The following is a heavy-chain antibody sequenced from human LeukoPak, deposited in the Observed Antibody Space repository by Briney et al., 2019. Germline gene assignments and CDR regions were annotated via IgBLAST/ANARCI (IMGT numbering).Heavy chain of an antibody. D-gene: IGHD3-10*01. V-gene: IGHV4-59*01. CDR2: IYYDGST. CDR1: GGSINGYY. CDR3: WRGGDWGYRNTRFGFDY. J-gene: IGHJ4*02. Sequence: SETLSLTCTVSGGSINGYYWSWVRQPPGNGLEWIGYIYYDGSTNYNPSLKSRVTISVDTSKNQFSLKLNSVTAADTAGDNCWRGGDWGYRNTRFGFDYWGQGTLVTVSS.